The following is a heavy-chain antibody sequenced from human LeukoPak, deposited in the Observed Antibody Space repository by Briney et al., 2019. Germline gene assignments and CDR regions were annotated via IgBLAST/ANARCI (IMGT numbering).Heavy chain of an antibody. CDR2: IYYSGST. D-gene: IGHD6-19*01. V-gene: IGHV4-39*01. CDR3: ARHQGLGPFDY. Sequence: PSETLSLTCTVSGGSISSSSHYWGWIRQPPGEGLEWIGSIYYSGSTYYSPSLKSRVTISVDTSTNEFSLRLSSVPAADTAVYYCARHQGLGPFDYWGQGTLVTVSS. J-gene: IGHJ4*02. CDR1: GGSISSSSHY.